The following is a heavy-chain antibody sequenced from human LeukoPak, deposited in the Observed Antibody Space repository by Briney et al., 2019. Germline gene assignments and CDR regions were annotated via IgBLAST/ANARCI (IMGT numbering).Heavy chain of an antibody. Sequence: SETLSLTCAVYGGSFSGYYWSWIRQPPGKGLEWIGEINHSGSTNYNPSLKSRVTISVDTSKNQFSLKLSSVTAADTAVYYCAREAPISDSGNYYKSLGYWGQGTLVTVSS. CDR2: INHSGST. D-gene: IGHD3-10*01. CDR3: AREAPISDSGNYYKSLGY. V-gene: IGHV4-34*01. J-gene: IGHJ4*02. CDR1: GGSFSGYY.